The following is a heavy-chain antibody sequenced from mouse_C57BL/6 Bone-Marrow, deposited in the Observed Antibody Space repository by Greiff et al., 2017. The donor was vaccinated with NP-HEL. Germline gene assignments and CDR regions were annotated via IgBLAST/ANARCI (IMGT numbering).Heavy chain of an antibody. CDR1: GYTFTSYW. CDR2: IHPNSGST. CDR3: ARWGYCVNFDY. D-gene: IGHD2-3*01. Sequence: QVQLQQPGAELVKPGASVKLSCKASGYTFTSYWMHWVKQRPGQGLEWIGMIHPNSGSTNYNEKFKSKATLTVDKSSSTAYMQLSSLTSEDSAVYYCARWGYCVNFDYWGQGTTLTVSS. V-gene: IGHV1-64*01. J-gene: IGHJ2*01.